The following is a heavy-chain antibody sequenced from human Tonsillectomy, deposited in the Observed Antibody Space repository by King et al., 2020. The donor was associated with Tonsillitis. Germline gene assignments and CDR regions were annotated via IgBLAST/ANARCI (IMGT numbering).Heavy chain of an antibody. J-gene: IGHJ4*02. V-gene: IGHV5-51*01. Sequence: VQLVESGAEVKKPGESLKISCKGSGYSFSSYWIGWVRQMPGKGLEWMGIIYPGDSDTRYSPSFQGQVTISADKSLRTAYLQGSSLKASDTAMYYCARHPGNDFWSGYYDYWGQGTLVTVSS. CDR1: GYSFSSYW. D-gene: IGHD3-3*01. CDR2: IYPGDSDT. CDR3: ARHPGNDFWSGYYDY.